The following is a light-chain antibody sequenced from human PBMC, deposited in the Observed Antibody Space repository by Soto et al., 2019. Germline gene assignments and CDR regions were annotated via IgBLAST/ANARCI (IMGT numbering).Light chain of an antibody. CDR2: EVS. V-gene: IGLV2-14*01. Sequence: QSALTQPASVSGSPGQSITISCTGTRNDIGDYSFVSWYQQHPGKVPKLLIYEVSDRPSGISSRFSGSKSGNTASLTISGLQAEDEAHYYCSSYTGTYTYAFGTGTKVTAL. CDR3: SSYTGTYTYA. J-gene: IGLJ1*01. CDR1: RNDIGDYSF.